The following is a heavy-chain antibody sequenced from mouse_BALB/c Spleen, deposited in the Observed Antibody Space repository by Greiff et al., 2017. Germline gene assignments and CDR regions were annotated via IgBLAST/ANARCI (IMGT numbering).Heavy chain of an antibody. CDR1: GYTFTSYW. Sequence: VQRVESGAELAKPGASVKMSCKASGYTFTSYWMHWVKQRPGQGLEWIGYINPSTGYTEYNQKFKDKATLTADKSSSTAYMQLSSLTSEDSAVYYCARIPIYYDFDYWGQGTTLTVSS. D-gene: IGHD2-4*01. J-gene: IGHJ2*01. CDR3: ARIPIYYDFDY. CDR2: INPSTGYT. V-gene: IGHV1-7*01.